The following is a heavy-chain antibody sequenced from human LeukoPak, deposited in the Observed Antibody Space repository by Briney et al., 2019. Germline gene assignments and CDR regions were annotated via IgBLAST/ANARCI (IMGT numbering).Heavy chain of an antibody. J-gene: IGHJ4*02. CDR1: GGSISSDGYY. Sequence: SETLSLTCTVSGGSISSDGYYWGWIRQYPGKGLEWIGYIYYSGSTYYNPSLKSRVTISVDTSKNQFSLKLSSVTAGDTAVYYCARDGGYGSGSYYFDFWGQGTLVTVSS. D-gene: IGHD3-10*01. V-gene: IGHV4-31*03. CDR2: IYYSGST. CDR3: ARDGGYGSGSYYFDF.